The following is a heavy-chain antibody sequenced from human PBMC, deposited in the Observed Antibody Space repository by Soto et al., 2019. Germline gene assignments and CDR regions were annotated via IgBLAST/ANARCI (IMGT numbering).Heavy chain of an antibody. CDR2: IFNSRIT. CDR3: ARSTQFCSSTSCYTTGDTFDI. V-gene: IGHV4-61*01. CDR1: GASVTSDTYY. J-gene: IGHJ3*02. Sequence: PSETLSLTCTVSGASVTSDTYYWSWIRLPPGKGLEWIGYIFNSRITNYNPALKSRGTISADTSKNQFSLKLGSVTAADTAVYFCARSTQFCSSTSCYTTGDTFDIWGQGTMVTVSS. D-gene: IGHD2-2*02.